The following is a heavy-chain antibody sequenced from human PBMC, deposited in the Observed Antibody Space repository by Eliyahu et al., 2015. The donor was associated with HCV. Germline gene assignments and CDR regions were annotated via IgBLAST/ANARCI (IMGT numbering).Heavy chain of an antibody. CDR2: ISGSGGST. V-gene: IGHV3-23*01. CDR3: AKARGDRYYYYGMDV. J-gene: IGHJ6*02. Sequence: EVQLLESGGGLVQPGGSLRLSCXASGFTFSSYAMSXXRQAPGKGLEWVSAISGSGGSTYYADSVKGRFTISRDNSKNTLYLQMNSLRAEDTAVYYCAKARGDRYYYYGMDVWGQGTTVTVSS. D-gene: IGHD3-16*01. CDR1: GFTFSSYA.